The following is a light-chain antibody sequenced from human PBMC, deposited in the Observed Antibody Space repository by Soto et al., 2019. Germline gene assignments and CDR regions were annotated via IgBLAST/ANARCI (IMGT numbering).Light chain of an antibody. CDR2: DDN. J-gene: IGLJ3*02. CDR3: GTWDSSLSAV. CDR1: SSNIGDSY. V-gene: IGLV1-51*01. Sequence: QSVLTQPPSVSAAPGQTVTISCSGSSSNIGDSYVSWYQLLPGTAPKLLIYDDNTRPSGIPDRFSGSKSGTSATLGITGLQTGDEADYYCGTWDSSLSAVFGGGTKLTVL.